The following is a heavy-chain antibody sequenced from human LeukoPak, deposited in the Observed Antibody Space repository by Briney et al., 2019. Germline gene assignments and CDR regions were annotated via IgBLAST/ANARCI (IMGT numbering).Heavy chain of an antibody. CDR3: ARHGDRTRLDY. CDR1: GGSISSGSYY. CDR2: IYTSGST. V-gene: IGHV4-61*02. Sequence: SETLSLTCTVSGGSISSGSYYWSWIRQPAGKGLEWIGRIYTSGSTNYNPSLKSRVTISVDTSKNQFSLKLSSVTAADTAVYYCARHGDRTRLDYWGQGTLVTVSS. D-gene: IGHD5-24*01. J-gene: IGHJ4*02.